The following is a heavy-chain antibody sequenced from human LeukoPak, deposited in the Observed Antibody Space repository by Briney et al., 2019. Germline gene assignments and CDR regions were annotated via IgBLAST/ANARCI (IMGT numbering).Heavy chain of an antibody. D-gene: IGHD2-2*01. J-gene: IGHJ3*02. Sequence: ASVKVSCKASGYTFTCYYMHWVRQAPGQGLEWMGWINPNSGGTNYAQKFQGRVTMTRDTSISTAYMELSRLRSDDTAVYYCARESSGRCSSTSCYRDDAFDIWGQGTMVTVSS. V-gene: IGHV1-2*02. CDR2: INPNSGGT. CDR3: ARESSGRCSSTSCYRDDAFDI. CDR1: GYTFTCYY.